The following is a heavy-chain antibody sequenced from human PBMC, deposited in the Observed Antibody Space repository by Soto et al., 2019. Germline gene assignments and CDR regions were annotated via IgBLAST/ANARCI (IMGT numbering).Heavy chain of an antibody. D-gene: IGHD2-15*01. CDR2: ISSNGGST. CDR1: GFTFSSYA. CDR3: ACGRLFYCSGGSCPPPHAFDI. J-gene: IGHJ3*02. V-gene: IGHV3-64*01. Sequence: HPGGSLRLSCAASGFTFSSYAMHWVRQAPGKGLEYVSAISSNGGSTYYANSVKGRFTISRDNSKNTLYLQMGSLRAEDMAVYYCACGRLFYCSGGSCPPPHAFDIWGQGTMVTVSS.